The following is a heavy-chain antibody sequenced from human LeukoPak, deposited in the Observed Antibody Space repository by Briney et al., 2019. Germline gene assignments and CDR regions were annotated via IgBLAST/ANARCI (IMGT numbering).Heavy chain of an antibody. V-gene: IGHV3-30*19. Sequence: PGGSLRLSCAASGFTFSSYGMHWVRQAPGKGLEWVAVIWYDGSNKYYADSVKGRFTISRDNSKNTLYLQMNSLRTEDTAMYYCVGEVGPRQMNYWGQGTLVTVSS. CDR1: GFTFSSYG. CDR2: IWYDGSNK. D-gene: IGHD1-26*01. CDR3: VGEVGPRQMNY. J-gene: IGHJ4*02.